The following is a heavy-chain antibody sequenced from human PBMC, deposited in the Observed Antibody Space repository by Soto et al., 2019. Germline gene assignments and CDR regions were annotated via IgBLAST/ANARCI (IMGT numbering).Heavy chain of an antibody. V-gene: IGHV1-3*01. CDR1: GYTFTSYA. CDR3: ARSTVVVTAADY. Sequence: QVQLVQSGAEVKKPGASVKVSCKASGYTFTSYAMHWVRQAPGQRLEWMGWINAGNGNTKYSQKFQGRVTITRDPAASTAYMDLSSLRSEDTAVYYCARSTVVVTAADYWRQGALVTFSS. CDR2: INAGNGNT. J-gene: IGHJ4*02. D-gene: IGHD2-21*02.